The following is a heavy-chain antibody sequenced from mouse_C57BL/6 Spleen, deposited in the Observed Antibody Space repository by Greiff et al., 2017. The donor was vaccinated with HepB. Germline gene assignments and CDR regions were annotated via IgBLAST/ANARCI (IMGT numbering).Heavy chain of an antibody. V-gene: IGHV5-12*01. CDR1: GFTFSDYY. CDR2: ISNGGGST. CDR3: ARQGIYYEYDEGYYAMDY. Sequence: DVKLVESGGGLVQPGGSLKLSCAASGFTFSDYYMYWVRQTPEKRLEWVAYISNGGGSTYYPDTVKGRFTISRDNAKNTLYLQMSRLKSEDTAMYDCARQGIYYEYDEGYYAMDYWGQGTSVTVSS. J-gene: IGHJ4*01. D-gene: IGHD2-4*01.